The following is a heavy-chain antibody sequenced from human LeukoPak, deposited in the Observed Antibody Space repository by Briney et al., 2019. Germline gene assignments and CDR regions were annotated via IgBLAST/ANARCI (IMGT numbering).Heavy chain of an antibody. J-gene: IGHJ4*02. CDR1: GGSISNYY. CDR3: ARGKGNYYDSRGYYLGYYFDY. D-gene: IGHD3-22*01. CDR2: IYYSGST. Sequence: SETLSLTCNVSGGSISNYYWSWIRQPPGKGLEWIGYIYYSGSTYYNPSLKSRVTISVDMSKKQFSLKLSSVTAADTAVYYCARGKGNYYDSRGYYLGYYFDYWGQGTLVTVSS. V-gene: IGHV4-59*12.